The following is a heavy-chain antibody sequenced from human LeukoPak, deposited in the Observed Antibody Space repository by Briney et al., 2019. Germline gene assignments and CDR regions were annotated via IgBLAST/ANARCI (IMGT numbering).Heavy chain of an antibody. CDR2: INTNTGNP. J-gene: IGHJ4*02. CDR3: ARGKGYYYDSSGYYFDY. CDR1: GYTFTSYA. D-gene: IGHD3-22*01. V-gene: IGHV7-4-1*02. Sequence: ASVKVSCKASGYTFTSYAMNWVRQAPGQGLEWVGWINTNTGNPTYAQGFTGRFVFSLDTSVSTAYLQISSLKAEDTAVYYCARGKGYYYDSSGYYFDYWGQGTLVTVSS.